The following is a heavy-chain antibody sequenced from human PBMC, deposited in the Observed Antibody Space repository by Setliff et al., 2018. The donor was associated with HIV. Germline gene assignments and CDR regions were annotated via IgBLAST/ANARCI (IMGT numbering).Heavy chain of an antibody. CDR2: IYYSGST. D-gene: IGHD6-19*01. CDR3: ARQIHHFNVALAGTGYYFDY. V-gene: IGHV4-39*01. CDR1: GGSISSYY. Sequence: PSATLSLTCTVSGGSISSYYWGWIRQPPGKGLEWIGSIYYSGSTYYNPSLKTRVTISVDTSKFQFSLKLSSVTAADTAVYYCARQIHHFNVALAGTGYYFDYCGQGTLGTVSS. J-gene: IGHJ4*02.